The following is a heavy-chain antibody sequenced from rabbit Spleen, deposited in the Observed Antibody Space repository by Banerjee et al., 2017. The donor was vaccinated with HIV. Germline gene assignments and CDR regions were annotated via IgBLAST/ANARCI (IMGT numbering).Heavy chain of an antibody. Sequence: QSLEESGGDLVKPGASLTLTCTASGFSFSGNDYMCWVRQAPGKGLEWSSCIDAVSIVFTYFAIWAKGHFTFSKTSSTTLTLQMTSLTAAATATYSFSRNPVTIFSTYGMDLWAQAPSSPS. D-gene: IGHD4-1*01. CDR2: IDAVSIVFT. V-gene: IGHV1S40*01. CDR1: GFSFSGNDY. J-gene: IGHJ6*01. CDR3: SRNPVTIFSTYGMDL.